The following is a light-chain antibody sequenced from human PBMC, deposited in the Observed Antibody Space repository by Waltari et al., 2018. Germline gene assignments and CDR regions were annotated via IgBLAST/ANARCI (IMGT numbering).Light chain of an antibody. CDR3: FSFTYYFPVL. V-gene: IGLV2-14*03. Sequence: QSALTQPASVSGSPGESITISCNGSTSDIGGYNFVSWYQQHPCQAPKLIIYDVTNRPSGVSLRFSGSKSGNTAFLTISVLLADDEAYYYCFSFTYYFPVLFGGGTAATVL. CDR2: DVT. J-gene: IGLJ3*02. CDR1: TSDIGGYNF.